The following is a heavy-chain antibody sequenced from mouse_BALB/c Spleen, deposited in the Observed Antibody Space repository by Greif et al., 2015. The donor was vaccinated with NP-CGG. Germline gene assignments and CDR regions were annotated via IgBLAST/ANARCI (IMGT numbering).Heavy chain of an antibody. D-gene: IGHD1-1*01. J-gene: IGHJ2*01. V-gene: IGHV5-6*01. Sequence: EVQLVESGGDLVKPGGSLKLSCAASGFTFGSYGMSWVRQTPDKRLEWVATISSGGSYTYYPDSVKGRFTISRDNAKNTLYLQMSSLKSEDTAMYYCARTTTVVATGYFDDWGQGTTLTVSS. CDR1: GFTFGSYG. CDR2: ISSGGSYT. CDR3: ARTTTVVATGYFDD.